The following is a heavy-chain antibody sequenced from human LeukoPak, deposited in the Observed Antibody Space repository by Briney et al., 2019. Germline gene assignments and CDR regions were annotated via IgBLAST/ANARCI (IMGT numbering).Heavy chain of an antibody. CDR3: ARARYLDL. CDR1: GGSISNYY. J-gene: IGHJ2*01. Sequence: SETLSLTCSVSGGSISNYYWSWIRQPPGKGLEWIGYIYYSGDTNYNPSLMSRVTTSVDTSKNQFSLRLSSVTAADTAVYYCARARYLDLWGRGTLVIVSS. V-gene: IGHV4-59*08. CDR2: IYYSGDT.